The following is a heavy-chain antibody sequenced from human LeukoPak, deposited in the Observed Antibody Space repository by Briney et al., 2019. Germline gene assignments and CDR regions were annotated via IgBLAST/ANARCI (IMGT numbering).Heavy chain of an antibody. Sequence: GASVKVSCKASGYTFTSYGINWVRQAPGQGLEWMGWISVYNGNTNYAQKLQGRVTMTTDTSTSTAYMELRSLRSDDTAVYYCAREVLRYFDWLSPLGYWGQGTLVTVSS. CDR2: ISVYNGNT. CDR3: AREVLRYFDWLSPLGY. CDR1: GYTFTSYG. V-gene: IGHV1-18*01. D-gene: IGHD3-9*01. J-gene: IGHJ4*02.